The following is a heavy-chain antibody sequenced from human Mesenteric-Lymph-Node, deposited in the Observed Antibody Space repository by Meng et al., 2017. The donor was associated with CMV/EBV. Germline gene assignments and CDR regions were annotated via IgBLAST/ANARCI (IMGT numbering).Heavy chain of an antibody. Sequence: GGSLRLSCAVSGVSISSSNWWTWVRQAPGKGLEWVGRIKSKTDGGTTDYAASVKGRFTISRDDSKDTLYLQMNSLKTEDTAVYYCTAEGALGAVIWYYYGMDVWGQGTMVTVSS. J-gene: IGHJ6*02. D-gene: IGHD3-3*01. CDR2: IKSKTDGGTT. CDR1: GVSISSSNW. V-gene: IGHV3-15*01. CDR3: TAEGALGAVIWYYYGMDV.